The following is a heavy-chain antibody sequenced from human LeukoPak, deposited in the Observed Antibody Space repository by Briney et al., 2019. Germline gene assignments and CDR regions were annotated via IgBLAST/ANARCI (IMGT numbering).Heavy chain of an antibody. Sequence: ASVKVSCKASGYTFNGYYLHWVRQAPGQGLEWMGWINPNSGGTNYAQKFQGRVTMTRDTSISAAYMELSRLRSDDTAVYYCARWMTTVITPDYWGQGTLVTVSS. CDR1: GYTFNGYY. CDR3: ARWMTTVITPDY. CDR2: INPNSGGT. V-gene: IGHV1-2*02. J-gene: IGHJ4*02. D-gene: IGHD4-11*01.